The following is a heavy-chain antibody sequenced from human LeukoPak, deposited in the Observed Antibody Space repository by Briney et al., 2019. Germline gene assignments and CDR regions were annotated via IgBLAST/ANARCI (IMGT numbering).Heavy chain of an antibody. J-gene: IGHJ4*02. CDR2: IYYSGST. D-gene: IGHD6-19*01. V-gene: IGHV4-59*01. Sequence: SETLSLTSTVSGGSISSYYWSWIRQPPGKGLEWIGYIYYSGSTNYNPSLKSRVTISVDTSKNQFSLKLSSVTAADTAVYYCARIAVAGTFLDYWGQGTLVTVSS. CDR1: GGSISSYY. CDR3: ARIAVAGTFLDY.